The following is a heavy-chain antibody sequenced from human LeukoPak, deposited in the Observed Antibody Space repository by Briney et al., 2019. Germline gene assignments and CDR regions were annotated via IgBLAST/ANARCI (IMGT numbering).Heavy chain of an antibody. CDR2: INSDGTTT. Sequence: GGSLRLSCAASGFTFSRYWVHWVRQAPGKGLVWVSRINSDGTTTAYADSVKGRFTISRDNAQNMLYLQMNSPRAADTAVYFCARGDAYALNCLGQGTLVAVPS. J-gene: IGHJ4*02. CDR1: GFTFSRYW. D-gene: IGHD2-2*01. CDR3: ARGDAYALNC. V-gene: IGHV3-74*01.